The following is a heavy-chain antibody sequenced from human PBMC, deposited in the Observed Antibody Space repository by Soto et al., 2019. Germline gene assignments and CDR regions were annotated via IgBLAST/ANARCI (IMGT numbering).Heavy chain of an antibody. J-gene: IGHJ4*02. CDR1: GGSFSGYY. CDR2: INHSGST. Sequence: QVQLQQWGAGLLKPSETLSLTCAVYGGSFSGYYWSWIRQPPGKGLEWIGEINHSGSTNYNPSLKSGSTNWLDTPMNQFALRRGFVPAADTGGYSWAGAPRLLLWWGNGGVAGPDTASWSPPRGRGTLAT. D-gene: IGHD2-21*01. V-gene: IGHV4-34*01. CDR3: AGAPRLLLWWGNGGVAGPDTASWSPP.